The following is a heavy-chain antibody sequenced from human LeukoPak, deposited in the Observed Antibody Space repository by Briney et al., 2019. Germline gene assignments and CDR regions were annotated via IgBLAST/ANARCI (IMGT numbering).Heavy chain of an antibody. V-gene: IGHV4-59*01. J-gene: IGHJ4*02. CDR2: IYYSGST. CDR1: GGSISGYY. CDR3: ARQVDN. Sequence: SETLSLTCTVSGGSISGYYWSWIRQPPGKGLEWIGYIYYSGSTNYNPSLKSRVTISVDTSKNQFSLKLSSVTAADTAVYYCARQVDNWGQGTLVTVSS.